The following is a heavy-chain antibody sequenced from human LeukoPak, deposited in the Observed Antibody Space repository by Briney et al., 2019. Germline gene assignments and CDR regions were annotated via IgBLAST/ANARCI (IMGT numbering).Heavy chain of an antibody. CDR1: GFTFSSYW. CDR2: IKQDGSEK. Sequence: GGSLRLSCAASGFTFSSYWMSWVRQAPGKGLEWVANIKQDGSEKYYVDSVKGRFTISRDNAKNSLYLQMNSLRAEDTAVYYCARDGGYFDWPTDYFDYGGQGTLVTVS. D-gene: IGHD3-9*01. V-gene: IGHV3-7*01. CDR3: ARDGGYFDWPTDYFDY. J-gene: IGHJ4*02.